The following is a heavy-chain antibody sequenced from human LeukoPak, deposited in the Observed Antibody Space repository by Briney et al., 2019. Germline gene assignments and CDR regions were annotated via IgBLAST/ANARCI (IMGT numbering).Heavy chain of an antibody. D-gene: IGHD5-18*01. CDR1: GFTFGDYA. CDR2: IRSKAYGGTK. Sequence: GGSLRLSCTASGFTFGDYAMSWVRQAPGKGLEWVGFIRSKAYGGTKEYAASVKGRFTISKDDSKSIAYLQMNSLKAEDTAVYYCTRVVSVDRAMDDAFDIWGQGTMVTVSS. J-gene: IGHJ3*02. V-gene: IGHV3-49*04. CDR3: TRVVSVDRAMDDAFDI.